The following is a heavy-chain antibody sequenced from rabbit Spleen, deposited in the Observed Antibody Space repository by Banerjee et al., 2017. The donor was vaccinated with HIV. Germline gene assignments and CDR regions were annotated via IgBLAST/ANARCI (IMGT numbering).Heavy chain of an antibody. D-gene: IGHD4-1*01. CDR1: GFDLSNYYY. J-gene: IGHJ3*01. CDR3: ARDLAGVIGWNFGW. Sequence: QSLEESGGDLVKPGASLTLTCTASGFDLSNYYYMNWVRQAPGKGLEWIGYIDPLFGVTHYANWVNGRFSISRENAQNTVFLKMTSLTAADTATYFCARDLAGVIGWNFGWWGQGTLVTVS. CDR2: IDPLFGVT. V-gene: IGHV1S40*01.